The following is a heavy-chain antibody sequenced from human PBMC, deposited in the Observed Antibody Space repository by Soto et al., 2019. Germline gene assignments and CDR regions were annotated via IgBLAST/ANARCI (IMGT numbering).Heavy chain of an antibody. Sequence: QVQLLESGPGLVKPSQTLSLTCTVSGVSINSRGYYWTWIRQHPGKGLEWIGYINYSGTTYYNPSLKSRITISVDESKNQFSLKLSSMTAADTAVYYCANYGDSPGFDYWGQGTLVTVSS. D-gene: IGHD4-17*01. CDR1: GVSINSRGYY. CDR3: ANYGDSPGFDY. J-gene: IGHJ4*02. CDR2: INYSGTT. V-gene: IGHV4-31*03.